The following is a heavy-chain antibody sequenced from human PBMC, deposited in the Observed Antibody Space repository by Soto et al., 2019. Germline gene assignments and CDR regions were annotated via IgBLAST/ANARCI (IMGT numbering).Heavy chain of an antibody. CDR2: ISGSGGST. V-gene: IGHV3-23*01. CDR1: GFTFSSYA. CDR3: AKAGVRYFDWFLFYMDV. J-gene: IGHJ6*03. Sequence: GGSLRLSCAASGFTFSSYAMSWVRQAPGKGLEWVSAISGSGGSTYYADSVKGRFTISRDNSKNTLYLQMNSLRAEDTAVYYCAKAGVRYFDWFLFYMDVWGKGTTVTVSS. D-gene: IGHD3-9*01.